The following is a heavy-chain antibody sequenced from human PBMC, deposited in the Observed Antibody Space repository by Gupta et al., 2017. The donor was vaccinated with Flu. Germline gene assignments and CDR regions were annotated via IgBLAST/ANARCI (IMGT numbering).Heavy chain of an antibody. Sequence: EVQLLESGGGLAQPGGSLSPSCAASGFTFTTYAMRWVRQAPGKGLEWVSTVSGGGSNSYYADSVKGRFTISGDSSKKTVYLQMNSLRVEDTAVYYCAKGANWAFEIWGQGTMVTVSS. V-gene: IGHV3-23*01. CDR2: VSGGGSNS. J-gene: IGHJ3*02. CDR3: AKGANWAFEI. CDR1: GFTFTTYA. D-gene: IGHD1-1*01.